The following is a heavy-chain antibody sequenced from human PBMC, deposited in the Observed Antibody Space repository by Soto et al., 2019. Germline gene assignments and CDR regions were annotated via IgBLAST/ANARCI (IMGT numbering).Heavy chain of an antibody. Sequence: ETLSLTGPVSGGSISGYYWSWIRQPPGKGLEWIGYVYYSGSTTYNPSLKSRVTISADTSKNQFSLRLSSVTAADTAVYYCARDAQSCRGSTCSWYFQYWGQGALVTVYS. CDR1: GGSISGYY. D-gene: IGHD2-15*01. J-gene: IGHJ4*02. CDR3: ARDAQSCRGSTCSWYFQY. V-gene: IGHV4-59*01. CDR2: VYYSGST.